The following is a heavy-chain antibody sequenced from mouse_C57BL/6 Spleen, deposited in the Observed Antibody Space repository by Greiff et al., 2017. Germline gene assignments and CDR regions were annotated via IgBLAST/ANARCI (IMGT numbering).Heavy chain of an antibody. D-gene: IGHD4-1*02. CDR2: ISSGGDYN. V-gene: IGHV5-9-1*02. Sequence: DVKVEESGAGLVKPGGSLKLSCAASGFTFSSSAMYWVRQTPEKRLEWVAYISSGGDYNDYADTVKGRFTISRDNARNTLYLQMSSRKSEDTAMYYCTQLGKEGDCDYWGQGTTLTVSS. CDR1: GFTFSSSA. J-gene: IGHJ2*01. CDR3: TQLGKEGDCDY.